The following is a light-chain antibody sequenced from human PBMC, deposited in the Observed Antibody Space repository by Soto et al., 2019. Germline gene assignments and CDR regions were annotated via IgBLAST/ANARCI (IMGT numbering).Light chain of an antibody. CDR3: AAWDDSLSCPV. J-gene: IGLJ2*01. Sequence: QSVLTQPPSASGTPGQRVTISCSGSSSNVGNNYVYWYQQVPKTAPKLLIYRDNQRPSGVPDRFSDSKSGTSASLAISGLRSEDEADYYCAAWDDSLSCPVFGGGTKLTVL. CDR2: RDN. V-gene: IGLV1-47*01. CDR1: SSNVGNNY.